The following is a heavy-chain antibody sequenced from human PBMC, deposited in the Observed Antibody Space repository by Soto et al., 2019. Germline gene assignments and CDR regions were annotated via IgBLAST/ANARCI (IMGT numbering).Heavy chain of an antibody. CDR1: GFTFSSYA. V-gene: IGHV3-23*01. CDR2: ISGSGGST. D-gene: IGHD3-22*01. J-gene: IGHJ6*02. Sequence: EVQLLESGGGLVQPGGSLRLSCAASGFTFSSYAMSWVRQAPGKGLGWVSGISGSGGSTYYADSVKGRFTISRDNSKTAMDLQMNSLSTEDTAVYYWAKAPENNYYGSSGYYRPLDLYYYYCGRDVWGQGITVTVSS. CDR3: AKAPENNYYGSSGYYRPLDLYYYYCGRDV.